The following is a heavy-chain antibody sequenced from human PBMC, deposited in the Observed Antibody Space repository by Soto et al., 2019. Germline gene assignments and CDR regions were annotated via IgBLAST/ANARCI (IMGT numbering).Heavy chain of an antibody. CDR1: GYTFTSYA. CDR2: INAGNGNT. V-gene: IGHV1-3*01. CDR3: ARAYYVFWSGPINYHLDF. J-gene: IGHJ6*03. D-gene: IGHD3-3*01. Sequence: ASVKVSCKASGYTFTSYAMHWVRQAPGQRLEWMGWINAGNGNTKYSQKFQGRVTITRDTSASTAYMELSSPRSEDTAVYYCARAYYVFWSGPINYHLDFWGKGTTVTVYS.